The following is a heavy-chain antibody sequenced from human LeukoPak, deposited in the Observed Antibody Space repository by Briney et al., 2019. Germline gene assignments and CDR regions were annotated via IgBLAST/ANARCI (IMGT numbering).Heavy chain of an antibody. CDR2: IDHSGST. J-gene: IGHJ4*02. Sequence: SETLSLTCAVYGGSFSGYYWSWIRQPPGKGLEWIGEIDHSGSTSYNPSLKSRVTISVDTSKNQFSLKLGSVTAADTAVYYCARLIVGATDFDYWGQGTLATVSS. D-gene: IGHD1-26*01. CDR3: ARLIVGATDFDY. V-gene: IGHV4-34*01. CDR1: GGSFSGYY.